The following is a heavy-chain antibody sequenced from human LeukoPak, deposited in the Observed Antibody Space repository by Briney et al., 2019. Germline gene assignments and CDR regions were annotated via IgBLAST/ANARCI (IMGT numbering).Heavy chain of an antibody. V-gene: IGHV3-74*01. D-gene: IGHD7-27*01. CDR2: IKSDGSST. CDR3: ARGGVNWGFWYFDL. CDR1: GFSFSTYW. J-gene: IGHJ2*01. Sequence: GGSLGLSCAASGFSFSTYWMHWVRQVPGKGPVWVSRIKSDGSSTSYADSVKGRFTISRDNANNTLYLQMNSLRAEDTAVYYCARGGVNWGFWYFDLWGRGTLVTVSS.